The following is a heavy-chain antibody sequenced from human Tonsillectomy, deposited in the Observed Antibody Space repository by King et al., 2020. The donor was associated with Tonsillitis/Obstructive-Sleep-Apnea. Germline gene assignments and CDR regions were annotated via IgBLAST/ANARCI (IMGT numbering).Heavy chain of an antibody. V-gene: IGHV4-34*01. CDR1: GGSFSGYY. CDR3: ARVAREFRSSFDY. D-gene: IGHD6-6*01. J-gene: IGHJ4*02. CDR2: IYHSGST. Sequence: VQLQQWGAGLLKPSETLSLTCAVYGGSFSGYYWTWIRQPPGKGLEWIGEIYHSGSTNYNPSLKSRVTISVDTSTNQFSLKLRSVTAADTAVYYCARVAREFRSSFDYWGQGILVTVSS.